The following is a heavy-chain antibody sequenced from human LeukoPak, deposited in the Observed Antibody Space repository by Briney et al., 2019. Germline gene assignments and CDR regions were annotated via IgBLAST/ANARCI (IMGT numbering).Heavy chain of an antibody. D-gene: IGHD2-15*01. CDR1: GFSLSTRGAG. V-gene: IGHV2-5*02. CDR3: AHRPAVVAAYYFDY. J-gene: IGHJ4*02. Sequence: SGPTLLKPTPTLTLTFTFSGFSLSTRGAGVGWNRQPPGKAMEWLALIPWVDDKRYSPSLKSRLTITKVTSKNQVVHTMTNMSPVNTATYYCAHRPAVVAAYYFDYWGQGSLVTVSS. CDR2: IPWVDDK.